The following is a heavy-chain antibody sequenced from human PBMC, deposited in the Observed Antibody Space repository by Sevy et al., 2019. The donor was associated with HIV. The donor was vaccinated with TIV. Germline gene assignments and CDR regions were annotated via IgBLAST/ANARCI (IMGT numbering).Heavy chain of an antibody. Sequence: GGSLRLSCAASGFTFSTYGMHWVRQAPGKGLEWVAVIWFDESNTYYADSVKGRFTISRDIAKNTLNLQMNSLSAEDKAVYYCARDLEFYDYGDYGPAFMPDYWGQGTLVTVSS. CDR1: GFTFSTYG. CDR3: ARDLEFYDYGDYGPAFMPDY. V-gene: IGHV3-33*01. CDR2: IWFDESNT. J-gene: IGHJ4*02. D-gene: IGHD4-17*01.